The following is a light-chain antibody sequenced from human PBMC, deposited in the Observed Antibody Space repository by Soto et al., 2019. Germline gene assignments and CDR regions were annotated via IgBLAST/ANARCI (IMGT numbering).Light chain of an antibody. CDR2: LGS. J-gene: IGKJ2*01. CDR1: QSLLHSNGYNY. V-gene: IGKV2-28*01. Sequence: DIVMTQSPLSLPVTPGEPASISCRSSQSLLHSNGYNYLDXYLXXXGXSPQLLIYLGSNRASGVPDRFSGSGSGTDFTLKISRVEAEDVGVYYCMQALQTPRTFGQGTKLEIK. CDR3: MQALQTPRT.